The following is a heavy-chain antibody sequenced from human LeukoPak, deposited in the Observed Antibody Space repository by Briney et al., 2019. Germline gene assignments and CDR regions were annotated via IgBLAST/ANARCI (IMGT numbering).Heavy chain of an antibody. CDR2: IYTSGST. D-gene: IGHD3-10*01. V-gene: IGHV4-4*07. CDR1: GGSISSYY. Sequence: SETLSLTCTVSGGSISSYYWSWIRQPAGKGLEWIGRIYTSGSTNYNPSLKSRVTMSVDTSKNQFSLKLSSVAAADTAVYYCARDWGYGSGSYVVYYYYYMDVWGKGTTVTISS. CDR3: ARDWGYGSGSYVVYYYYYMDV. J-gene: IGHJ6*03.